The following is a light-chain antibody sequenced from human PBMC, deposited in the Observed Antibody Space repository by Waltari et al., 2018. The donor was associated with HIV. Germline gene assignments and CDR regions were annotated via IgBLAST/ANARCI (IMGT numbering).Light chain of an antibody. CDR3: SSYAGSNNLWV. V-gene: IGLV2-8*01. Sequence: QSALTQPPSASGSPGQSVAISCTGTSNDVGAYNYVSWYQHRPGEAPKLIIYEVAKRPAGVPDRFSGSKSGNTASLTVSGLQAEDESDYYCSSYAGSNNLWVFGGGTKLSVL. CDR1: SNDVGAYNY. J-gene: IGLJ3*02. CDR2: EVA.